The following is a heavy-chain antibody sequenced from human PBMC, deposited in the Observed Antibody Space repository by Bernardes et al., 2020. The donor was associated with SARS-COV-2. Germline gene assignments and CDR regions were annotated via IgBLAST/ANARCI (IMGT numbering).Heavy chain of an antibody. Sequence: GGSLRLSCAASGFTFSSYGMHWVRQAPGKGLEWVAVIWYDGSNKYYADSVKGRFTISRDNSKNTLYLQMNSLRAEDTAVYYCARDAGSGSYAEYGMDVWGQGTTVTVSS. CDR1: GFTFSSYG. CDR2: IWYDGSNK. CDR3: ARDAGSGSYAEYGMDV. J-gene: IGHJ6*02. V-gene: IGHV3-33*01. D-gene: IGHD3-10*01.